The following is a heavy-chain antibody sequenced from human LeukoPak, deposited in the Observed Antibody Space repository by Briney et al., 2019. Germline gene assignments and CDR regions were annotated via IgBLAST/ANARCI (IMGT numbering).Heavy chain of an antibody. Sequence: PSETLSLTCTVSGDSISSGTYYWSWIRQPAGKGLEWIGRIYTSGSTDYNPSLKSRVSISVDTSNNQFSLKLTSVTAADTAVYYCARGVNDFVWGSYPNYFDYWGQGTLVTVSS. CDR3: ARGVNDFVWGSYPNYFDY. J-gene: IGHJ4*02. CDR1: GDSISSGTYY. V-gene: IGHV4-61*02. D-gene: IGHD3-16*01. CDR2: IYTSGST.